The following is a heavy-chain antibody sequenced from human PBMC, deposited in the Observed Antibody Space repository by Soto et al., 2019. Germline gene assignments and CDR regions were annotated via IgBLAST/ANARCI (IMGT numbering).Heavy chain of an antibody. V-gene: IGHV3-7*04. Sequence: EVQLVESGGGLVQPGGSLRLSCAASGFTFSDYWMSWVRQAPGKGLEWVANIKQDGSEKYYVDSVKGRFTISRDNAEXXLYLQMNSLRAEDAAVYSWAREGVGAVMSYYGMDVWGQGTTVTVSS. CDR2: IKQDGSEK. CDR1: GFTFSDYW. D-gene: IGHD3-16*01. J-gene: IGHJ6*02. CDR3: AREGVGAVMSYYGMDV.